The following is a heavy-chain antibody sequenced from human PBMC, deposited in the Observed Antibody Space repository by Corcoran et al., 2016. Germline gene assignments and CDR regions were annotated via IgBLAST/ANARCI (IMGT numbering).Heavy chain of an antibody. V-gene: IGHV4-39*07. CDR3: AGEGQYPLLGGWFDP. Sequence: QLQLQESGPGLVKPSETLSLTCTVSGGSISSSSYYWGWIRQPPGKGLEWMGSIYYSGSTYYNPSLKSRVTISVDTSKNQFSLMLSSVTAADTAVYCGAGEGQYPLLGGWFDPWGHGTLVTVSS. J-gene: IGHJ5*02. D-gene: IGHD2-2*01. CDR2: IYYSGST. CDR1: GGSISSSSYY.